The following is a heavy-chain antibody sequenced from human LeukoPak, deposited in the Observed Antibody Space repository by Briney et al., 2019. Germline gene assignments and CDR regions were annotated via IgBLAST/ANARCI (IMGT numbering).Heavy chain of an antibody. CDR2: IYYSGST. J-gene: IGHJ6*02. D-gene: IGHD2-15*01. CDR1: GGSISSGGYC. V-gene: IGHV4-31*03. CDR3: ARGDVAFAGMDV. Sequence: SQTLSLTCTVSGGSISSGGYCWSWIRQHPGKGLEWIGYIYYSGSTYYNPSLKSRVTISVDTSKNQFSLKLSSVTAADTAAYYCARGDVAFAGMDVWGQGTTVTVSS.